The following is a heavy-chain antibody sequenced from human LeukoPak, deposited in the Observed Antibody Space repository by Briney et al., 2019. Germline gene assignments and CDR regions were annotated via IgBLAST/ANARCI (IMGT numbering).Heavy chain of an antibody. D-gene: IGHD2-15*01. CDR1: GFTFSSYA. V-gene: IGHV3-23*01. J-gene: IGHJ4*02. Sequence: PGASLRLSCAASGFTFSSYAMSWVRQAPGKGLEWVSTISGSGDSTYYADSVKGRFTISRDNSKNTLYLRMNSLRADDTAVYYCAKGRSGVVVAALNYWGQGTPVTVSS. CDR2: ISGSGDST. CDR3: AKGRSGVVVAALNY.